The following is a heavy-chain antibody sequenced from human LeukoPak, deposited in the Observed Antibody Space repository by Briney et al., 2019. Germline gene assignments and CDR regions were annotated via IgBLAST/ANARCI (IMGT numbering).Heavy chain of an antibody. CDR3: ARTRGPNVFGGVHDY. Sequence: GGSLRLSCAASGFTFSSYAMSWVRQAPGKGLEWVSAISGSGGSTYYADSVRGRFTISRDNSKNTLYLQVNSLRAEGTAVYYCARTRGPNVFGGVHDYWGQGTLVTVSS. V-gene: IGHV3-23*01. CDR1: GFTFSSYA. J-gene: IGHJ4*02. CDR2: ISGSGGST. D-gene: IGHD3-16*01.